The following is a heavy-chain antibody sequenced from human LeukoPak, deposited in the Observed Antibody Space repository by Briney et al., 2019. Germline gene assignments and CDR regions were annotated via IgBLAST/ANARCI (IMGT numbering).Heavy chain of an antibody. V-gene: IGHV4-39*07. CDR2: IYYSGST. Sequence: SETLSLTCTVSGGSISSSSYYRGWIRQPPGKGLEWIGSIYYSGSTYYNPSLKSRVTISVDTSKNQFSLKLSSVTAADTAVYYCARSYLYYYYYMDVWGKGTTVTVSS. J-gene: IGHJ6*03. D-gene: IGHD3-16*02. CDR1: GGSISSSSYY. CDR3: ARSYLYYYYYMDV.